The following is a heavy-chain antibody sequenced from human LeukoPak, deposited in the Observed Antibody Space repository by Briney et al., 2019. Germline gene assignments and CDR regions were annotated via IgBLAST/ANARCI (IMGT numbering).Heavy chain of an antibody. CDR3: ARDGNDFWSGYYFYHYYYMDV. J-gene: IGHJ6*03. CDR2: IKQDGSEK. CDR1: GFTVSNYY. V-gene: IGHV3-7*01. D-gene: IGHD3-3*01. Sequence: GGSLRLSCAASGFTVSNYYMSWVRQAPGKGLEWVANIKQDGSEKYYVDSVKGRFTISRDNAKNSLYLQMNSLRAEDTAVYYCARDGNDFWSGYYFYHYYYMDVWGKGTTVTVSS.